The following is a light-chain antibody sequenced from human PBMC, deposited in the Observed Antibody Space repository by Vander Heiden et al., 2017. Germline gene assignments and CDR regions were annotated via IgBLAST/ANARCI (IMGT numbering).Light chain of an antibody. V-gene: IGLV3-25*03. CDR2: KDS. CDR3: QSADSSGTYVV. CDR1: ALPKQY. J-gene: IGLJ2*01. Sequence: SYALTQPPSVSVSPGKTSRITCPGDALPKQYAYWYQQKPGQAPVLVIYKDSERPSGIPERFSGSSSGTTVTLTISGVQAEDEADYYCQSADSSGTYVVFGGGTKLTVL.